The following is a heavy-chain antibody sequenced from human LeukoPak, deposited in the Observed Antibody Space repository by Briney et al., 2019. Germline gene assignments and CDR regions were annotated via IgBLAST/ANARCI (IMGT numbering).Heavy chain of an antibody. CDR2: IYSGGSS. V-gene: IGHV3-66*01. Sequence: PGGSLRLSCAASGFTVSSNYMSWVRQAPGKGLEWVSVIYSGGSSYYADSVKGRFTISRDNSKNTLYLQMNSLRAEDTAVYYCARDGGHSGYDFPDAFDIWGQGTMVTVSS. CDR3: ARDGGHSGYDFPDAFDI. CDR1: GFTVSSNY. J-gene: IGHJ3*02. D-gene: IGHD5-12*01.